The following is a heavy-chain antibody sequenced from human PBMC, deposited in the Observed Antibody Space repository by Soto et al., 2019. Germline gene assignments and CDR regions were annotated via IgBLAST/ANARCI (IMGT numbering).Heavy chain of an antibody. CDR2: ISYDGSNK. D-gene: IGHD3-22*01. Sequence: GGSLRLSCAASGFTFSSYAMHWVRQAPGKGLEWVAVISYDGSNKYYADSVKGRFTISRDNSKNTLYLQMNSLRAEDTAVYYCARPHYYDSSGYLDYWGQGTLVTVS. J-gene: IGHJ4*02. CDR3: ARPHYYDSSGYLDY. CDR1: GFTFSSYA. V-gene: IGHV3-30-3*01.